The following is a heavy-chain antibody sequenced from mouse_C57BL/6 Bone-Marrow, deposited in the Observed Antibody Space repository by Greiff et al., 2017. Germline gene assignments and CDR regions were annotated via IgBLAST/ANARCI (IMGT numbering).Heavy chain of an antibody. D-gene: IGHD1-1*01. CDR3: ARTFYYYGSSCAMDY. CDR2: IDPSDSYT. V-gene: IGHV1-69*01. CDR1: GYTFPSSW. J-gene: IGHJ4*01. Sequence: QVQLQQPGAELVMPGASVKLSCKASGYTFPSSWMPWVKQRPGQGLEWIGEIDPSDSYTNYNQKFKGKSTLTVDKSSSTAYMQLSSLTSEDSAVYYCARTFYYYGSSCAMDYWGQGTSVTVSS.